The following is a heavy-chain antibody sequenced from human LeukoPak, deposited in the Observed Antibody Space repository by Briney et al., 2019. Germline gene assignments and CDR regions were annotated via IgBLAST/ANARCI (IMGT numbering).Heavy chain of an antibody. D-gene: IGHD1-26*01. CDR1: GGSISSGSYY. CDR2: IYTSGSI. J-gene: IGHJ5*02. Sequence: SETLSLTCTVSGGSISSGSYYWSWIRQPAGKGLEWIGRIYTSGSIKYSPSLKTRVTISVDTSKNQFSLKLSSVTAADTAVYYCARLRDSLLDGRLVGATGGWFDPWGQGTLVTVSS. CDR3: ARLRDSLLDGRLVGATGGWFDP. V-gene: IGHV4-61*02.